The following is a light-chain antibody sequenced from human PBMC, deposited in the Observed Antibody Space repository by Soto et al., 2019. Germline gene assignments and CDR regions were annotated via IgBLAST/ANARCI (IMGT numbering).Light chain of an antibody. CDR1: QSVKSNN. J-gene: IGKJ4*01. V-gene: IGKV3-20*01. CDR3: QQYGSPALS. CDR2: GAS. Sequence: EIVLTQSPGTLSLSPGERATLSCRASQSVKSNNLAWYQQIPGRSPRLLIYGASSRATGIPDRFSGSGSGTNFNLTITRVETEDFALYYCQQYGSPALSFGGGTKVEI.